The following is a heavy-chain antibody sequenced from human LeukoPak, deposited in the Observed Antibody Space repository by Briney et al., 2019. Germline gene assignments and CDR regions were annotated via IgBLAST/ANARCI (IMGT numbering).Heavy chain of an antibody. V-gene: IGHV3-30-3*01. CDR3: ARDLGTPDYYYYGMGV. CDR1: GFTFSSYA. Sequence: QPGRSLRLSCAASGFTFSSYAMHWVRQAPGKGLEWVAVISYDGSNKYYADSVKGRFTISRDNSKNTLYLQMNSLRAEDTAVYYCARDLGTPDYYYYGMGVWGQGTTVTVSS. D-gene: IGHD7-27*01. CDR2: ISYDGSNK. J-gene: IGHJ6*02.